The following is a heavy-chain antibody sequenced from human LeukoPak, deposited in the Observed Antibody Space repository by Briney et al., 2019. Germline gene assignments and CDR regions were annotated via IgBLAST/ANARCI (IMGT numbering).Heavy chain of an antibody. CDR2: ISYDGSNK. Sequence: GRSLRLSCAASGFTFSSYGMHWVRQAPGKGLEWVAVISYDGSNKYYADSVKGRFTISRDNSKNTLYLQMNSLRAEDTAVYYCANNLRAYYDSSGYYSWGQGTLVTVSS. CDR1: GFTFSSYG. D-gene: IGHD3-22*01. V-gene: IGHV3-30*18. CDR3: ANNLRAYYDSSGYYS. J-gene: IGHJ4*02.